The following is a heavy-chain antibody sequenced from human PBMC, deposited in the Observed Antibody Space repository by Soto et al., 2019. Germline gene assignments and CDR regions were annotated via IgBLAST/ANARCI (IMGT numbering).Heavy chain of an antibody. J-gene: IGHJ2*01. Sequence: QVQLVESGGGVVQPGRSLRLSCAASGFTFSSYAMHWVRQAPGKGLEWVAVISYDGSNKYYADSVKGRFTISRDNSENTLYLQMNSLRAEDTAVYYCARLLWRDDYNLGYFDLWGRGTLVTVSS. CDR1: GFTFSSYA. V-gene: IGHV3-30-3*01. D-gene: IGHD4-4*01. CDR2: ISYDGSNK. CDR3: ARLLWRDDYNLGYFDL.